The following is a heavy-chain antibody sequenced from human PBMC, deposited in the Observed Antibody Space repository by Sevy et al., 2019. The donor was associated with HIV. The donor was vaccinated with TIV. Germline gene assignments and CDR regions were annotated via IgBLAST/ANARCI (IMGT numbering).Heavy chain of an antibody. CDR1: GFTFSSYS. Sequence: GGSLRLSCAASGFTFSSYSMNWVRQAPGKGLEWVSSISSSSSYIYYADSVKGRFTISRDNAKNSLSLQMNGLRAEDTAVYYCARGSRYSSSWHPPNWFDPWGQGTLVTVSS. D-gene: IGHD6-13*01. CDR2: ISSSSSYI. CDR3: ARGSRYSSSWHPPNWFDP. J-gene: IGHJ5*02. V-gene: IGHV3-21*01.